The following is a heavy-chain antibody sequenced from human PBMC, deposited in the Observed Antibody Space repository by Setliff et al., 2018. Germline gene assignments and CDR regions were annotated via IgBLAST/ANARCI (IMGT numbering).Heavy chain of an antibody. CDR2: IKGPGAT. J-gene: IGHJ4*02. CDR1: GFTFSAAW. Sequence: LRLSCAASGFTFSAAWMTWLRLGPGKGLEWVALIKGPGATDYSASVKDRFTISRDNSKNILYLQMNNLKCEDTAAYYCAADFPGGAFPLDYLGQGTMVTVSS. V-gene: IGHV3-15*01. CDR3: AADFPGGAFPLDY. D-gene: IGHD2-8*02.